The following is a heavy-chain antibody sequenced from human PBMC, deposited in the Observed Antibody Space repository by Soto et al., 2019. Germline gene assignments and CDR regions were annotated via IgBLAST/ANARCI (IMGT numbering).Heavy chain of an antibody. V-gene: IGHV3-23*01. CDR2: VSASGGAT. Sequence: GGSLRLSCGASGFIFSTSGMNWVRQAPGKGLEWVSSVSASGGATYYADSVKGRFTISRDNSKNTLYLQINSVRAEDTAVYYCAKDRIRKDQFDDWGQGTLVTVSS. D-gene: IGHD2-15*01. CDR1: GFIFSTSG. J-gene: IGHJ4*02. CDR3: AKDRIRKDQFDD.